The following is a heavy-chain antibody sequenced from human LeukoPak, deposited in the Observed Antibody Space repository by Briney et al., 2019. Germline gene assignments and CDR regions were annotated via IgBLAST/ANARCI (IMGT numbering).Heavy chain of an antibody. CDR3: ARDSSGILLH. Sequence: PGGSLRLSCAASGFTFSSYEMNWVHQAPGKGLEWVSYISSSGSAIYFADSVKGRFTISRDNAKNSLYLQMNSLRAEDTAVYYCARDSSGILLHWGQGTLVTVSS. V-gene: IGHV3-48*03. CDR1: GFTFSSYE. CDR2: ISSSGSAI. J-gene: IGHJ4*02. D-gene: IGHD3-22*01.